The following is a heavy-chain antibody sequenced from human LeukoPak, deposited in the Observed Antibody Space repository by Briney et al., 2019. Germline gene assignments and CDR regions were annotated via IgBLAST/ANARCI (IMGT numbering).Heavy chain of an antibody. CDR3: ARAGDKGTANWYFDL. D-gene: IGHD2-21*01. Sequence: TAGGSLRLSSAAAGFSFAMSEMNWVRQAPGKGLEWISSSSMYYADSVKGRFTISRENAKQTLYLQMNSLRPEDTAVYYFARAGDKGTANWYFDLWGRGTLVTVSS. CDR2: SSM. CDR1: GFSFAMSE. J-gene: IGHJ2*01. V-gene: IGHV3-69-1*01.